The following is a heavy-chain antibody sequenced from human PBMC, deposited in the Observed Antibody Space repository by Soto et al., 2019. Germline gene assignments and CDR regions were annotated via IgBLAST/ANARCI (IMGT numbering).Heavy chain of an antibody. CDR2: VKSKTDGGTT. Sequence: EVQLVESGGGLVKPGGSLRLSCAASGFTFSNAWMTWVRQAPGKGLEWVGRVKSKTDGGTTDHAAPVKGRFTISRDDSKNTLYLQMSGLKTEDTAVYYCTRYYYDSSGHLDYWGQGTLVTVSS. CDR1: GFTFSNAW. V-gene: IGHV3-15*01. CDR3: TRYYYDSSGHLDY. D-gene: IGHD3-22*01. J-gene: IGHJ4*02.